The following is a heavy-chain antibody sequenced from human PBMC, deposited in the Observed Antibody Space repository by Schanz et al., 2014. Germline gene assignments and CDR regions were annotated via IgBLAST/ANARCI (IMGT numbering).Heavy chain of an antibody. CDR2: VRTKDNHYAT. CDR1: GFTFSASA. J-gene: IGHJ4*02. D-gene: IGHD3-16*01. V-gene: IGHV3-73*01. CDR3: ARDYAGFDC. Sequence: EVHLVDSGGTLVQPGGSLRLSCVGSGFTFSASAIHWVRQASGKGLEWVGRVRTKDNHYATSYGASVSGRFTISRDDSKNTAYLQMNSLRAEDTAVYYCARDYAGFDCWGQGTLVTVSS.